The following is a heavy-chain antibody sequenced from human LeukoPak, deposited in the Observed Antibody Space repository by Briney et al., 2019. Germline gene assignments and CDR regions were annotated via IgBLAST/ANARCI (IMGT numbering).Heavy chain of an antibody. CDR1: GYTFTSYA. Sequence: ASVKVSCKASGYTFTSYAMHWVRQAPGQRLEWMGWINAGNGNTKYSQKFQGRVTITRDTSASTAYMELGSLRSEDTAVYYCAGGDYVRYYYGMDVWGQGTTVTVSS. CDR2: INAGNGNT. J-gene: IGHJ6*02. V-gene: IGHV1-3*01. D-gene: IGHD4-17*01. CDR3: AGGDYVRYYYGMDV.